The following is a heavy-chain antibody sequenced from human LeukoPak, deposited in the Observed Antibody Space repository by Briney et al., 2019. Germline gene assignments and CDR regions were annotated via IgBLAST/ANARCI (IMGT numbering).Heavy chain of an antibody. V-gene: IGHV4-59*01. CDR1: GGSISSYY. CDR2: IYYSGST. CDR3: ARDDIVVVPAATPEGHYYYYYGMDV. D-gene: IGHD2-2*01. J-gene: IGHJ6*02. Sequence: PSETLSLTCTVSGGSISSYYWSWIRQPPGKGLEWIGYIYYSGSTNYNPSLKSRVTISVDTSKNQFSLKLSSVTAADTAVYYCARDDIVVVPAATPEGHYYYYYGMDVWGQGTTVTVSS.